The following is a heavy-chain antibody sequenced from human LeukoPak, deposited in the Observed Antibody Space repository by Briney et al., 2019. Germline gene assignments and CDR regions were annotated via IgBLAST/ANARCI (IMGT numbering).Heavy chain of an antibody. CDR1: GFTFSSYG. D-gene: IGHD6-19*01. V-gene: IGHV3-30*18. Sequence: GGSLRLSCAASGFTFSSYGMHWVRQAPGKGLEWVAVISYDGSNKYYADSVKGRFTISRDNSKNTLYLQMNSLRDEDTALYYCAKAGIGVVGYFDYWGQGTLVTVSS. J-gene: IGHJ4*02. CDR2: ISYDGSNK. CDR3: AKAGIGVVGYFDY.